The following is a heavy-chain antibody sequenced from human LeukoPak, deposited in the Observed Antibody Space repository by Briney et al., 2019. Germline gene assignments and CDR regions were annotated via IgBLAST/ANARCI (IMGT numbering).Heavy chain of an antibody. CDR1: GYTFISYY. CDR2: INTGGGST. V-gene: IGHV1-46*01. CDR3: ASDGYSSGWYVLDY. Sequence: GASVKVSCKASGYTFISYYMHWVRQAPGQGLEWMGIINTGGGSTSYAQKFQGRVTMTRDTSTSTVYMELSSLRSEDTAVYYCASDGYSSGWYVLDYWGQGTLVTVSS. J-gene: IGHJ4*02. D-gene: IGHD6-19*01.